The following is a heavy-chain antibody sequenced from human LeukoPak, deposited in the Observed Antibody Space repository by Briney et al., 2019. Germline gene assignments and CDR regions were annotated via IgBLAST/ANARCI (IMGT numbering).Heavy chain of an antibody. CDR1: GFTFSSYS. Sequence: PGGSLRLSCAASGFTFSSYSMNWVRQAPGKGLEWVPSISSSSSYIYYADSVKGRFTISRDNAKNSLYLQMDSLRAGDTAVYYCARFGGTDGFFDIWGQGTMVTVSS. V-gene: IGHV3-21*01. CDR3: ARFGGTDGFFDI. J-gene: IGHJ3*02. D-gene: IGHD3-10*01. CDR2: ISSSSSYI.